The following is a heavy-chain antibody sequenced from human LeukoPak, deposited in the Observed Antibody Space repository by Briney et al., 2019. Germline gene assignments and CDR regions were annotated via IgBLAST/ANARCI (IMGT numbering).Heavy chain of an antibody. CDR3: ARLWIPYCGSTSCSMEALDY. J-gene: IGHJ4*02. CDR1: GYTFTSYY. Sequence: ASVKVSCKASGYTFTSYYMHWVRQAPGHGLEWMGIINPSVGSTSYAQKFQGRVTMTRDTSTSTVYMELSSLRSEDTAVYYCARLWIPYCGSTSCSMEALDYWGQGTLVTVSS. V-gene: IGHV1-46*01. D-gene: IGHD2-2*01. CDR2: INPSVGST.